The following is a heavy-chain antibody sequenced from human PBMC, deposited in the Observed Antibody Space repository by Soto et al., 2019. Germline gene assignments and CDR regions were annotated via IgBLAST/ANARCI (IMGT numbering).Heavy chain of an antibody. V-gene: IGHV4-59*01. D-gene: IGHD6-19*01. Sequence: PSETLSLTCTVSGASISSYYWGWIRQPPGKGLEWVGYIYYTGSTNTNPSLKSRVTKDTSKNQVVLTMSNMDPVDTARYYCAHNVVAGLGYYFDYWGQGTLVTVSS. CDR1: GASISSYY. J-gene: IGHJ4*02. CDR3: AHNVVAGLGYYFDY. CDR2: IYYTGST.